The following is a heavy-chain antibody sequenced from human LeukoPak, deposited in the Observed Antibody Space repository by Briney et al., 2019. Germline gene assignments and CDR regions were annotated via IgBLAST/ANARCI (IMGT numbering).Heavy chain of an antibody. CDR1: GGSISSGSYY. Sequence: SETLSLTCTVSGGSISSGSYYWSWIRQPAGKGLEWIGHIYTSGSTNYNPSLKSRVTISVDTSKNQFSLKLSSVTAADTAVYYCARDAPTGYDYWGQGTLVTVSS. D-gene: IGHD4-17*01. CDR2: IYTSGST. V-gene: IGHV4-61*09. J-gene: IGHJ4*02. CDR3: ARDAPTGYDY.